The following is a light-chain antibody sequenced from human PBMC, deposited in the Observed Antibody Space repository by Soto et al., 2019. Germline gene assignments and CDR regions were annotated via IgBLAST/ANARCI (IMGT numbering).Light chain of an antibody. CDR1: SSDVGGYNY. V-gene: IGLV2-14*01. Sequence: QSALTQPASVSGSPGQSITISCTGTSSDVGGYNYVSWYQQHPGKAPKLMIYEVSNRPSGVSDRFSGSKSGNTASLTISGLQAEDEATYYCSSYRATGTLLVFGGGTQLTVL. J-gene: IGLJ2*01. CDR3: SSYRATGTLLV. CDR2: EVS.